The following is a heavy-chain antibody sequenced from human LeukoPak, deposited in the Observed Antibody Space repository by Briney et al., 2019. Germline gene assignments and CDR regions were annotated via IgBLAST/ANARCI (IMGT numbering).Heavy chain of an antibody. CDR3: ARGGWSGDSSSWFPSWFDP. CDR1: GYSFTNYG. D-gene: IGHD6-13*01. J-gene: IGHJ5*02. V-gene: IGHV1-69*13. CDR2: IIPIFVTA. Sequence: ASVKVSCKASGYSFTNYGISWVRQAPGQGLEWMGGIIPIFVTANYAQKFQGRVTITADESTSTAYMELSSLRSEDTAVYYCARGGWSGDSSSWFPSWFDPWGQGPLVTVSS.